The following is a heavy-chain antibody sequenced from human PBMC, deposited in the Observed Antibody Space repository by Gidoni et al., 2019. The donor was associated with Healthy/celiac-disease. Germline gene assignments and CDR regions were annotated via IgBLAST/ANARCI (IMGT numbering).Heavy chain of an antibody. CDR1: GGSLSSIRYY. CDR2: IYYSGST. V-gene: IGHV4-39*01. Sequence: QLQLQESGPGLVKPSETLSLTCTVSGGSLSSIRYYWGWIRQPPGKGLEWIGSIYYSGSTYYNPSLKSRVTISVDTSKNQFSLKLSSVTAADTAVYYCARRKGSWVAASGGFDYWGQGTLVTVSS. D-gene: IGHD2-15*01. J-gene: IGHJ4*02. CDR3: ARRKGSWVAASGGFDY.